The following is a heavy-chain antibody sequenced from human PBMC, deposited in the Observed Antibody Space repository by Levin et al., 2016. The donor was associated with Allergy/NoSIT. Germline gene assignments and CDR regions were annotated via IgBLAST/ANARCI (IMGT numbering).Heavy chain of an antibody. CDR3: AKGHPRSSSQFDY. J-gene: IGHJ4*02. D-gene: IGHD6-6*01. Sequence: WIRQPPGKGLEWVSAISGSGGSTYYADSVKGRFTISRDNSKNTLYLQMNSLRAEDTAVYYCAKGHPRSSSQFDYWGQGTLVTVSS. CDR2: ISGSGGST. V-gene: IGHV3-23*01.